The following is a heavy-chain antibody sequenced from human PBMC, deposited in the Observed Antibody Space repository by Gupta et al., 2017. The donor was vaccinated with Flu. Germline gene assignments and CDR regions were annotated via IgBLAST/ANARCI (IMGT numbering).Heavy chain of an antibody. Sequence: RQAPGEGLEWVGRSRDKANSYSTEYAASGKGRFTISRQESKNSLFLQMYSLKTGDTAVYDCARVSGGDWYFDLWGRGTLVTVSP. J-gene: IGHJ2*01. D-gene: IGHD3-16*01. V-gene: IGHV3-72*01. CDR3: ARVSGGDWYFDL. CDR2: SRDKANSYST.